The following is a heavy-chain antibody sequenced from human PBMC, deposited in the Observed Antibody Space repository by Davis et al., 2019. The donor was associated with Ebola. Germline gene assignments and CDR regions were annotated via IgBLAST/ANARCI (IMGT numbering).Heavy chain of an antibody. CDR1: GYTFTSYG. V-gene: IGHV1-18*01. D-gene: IGHD3-10*01. Sequence: ASVKVSCKASGYTFTSYGISWVRRAPGQGLEWMGWISAYNSNTNYAQKLQGRVTMTTDTSTSTAYMELRSLRSDDTAVYYCARDGVAAPFGDYYYGMDVWGQGTTVTVSS. CDR3: ARDGVAAPFGDYYYGMDV. J-gene: IGHJ6*02. CDR2: ISAYNSNT.